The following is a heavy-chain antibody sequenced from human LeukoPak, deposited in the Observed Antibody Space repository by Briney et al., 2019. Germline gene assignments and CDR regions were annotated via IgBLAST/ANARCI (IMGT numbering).Heavy chain of an antibody. CDR1: GFTFSSYS. CDR3: ARDPAQCVLRSCYDSSGYYPDAFDI. V-gene: IGHV3-21*01. D-gene: IGHD3-22*01. J-gene: IGHJ3*02. CDR2: ISSSSSYI. Sequence: PGGSLRLSCAASGFTFSSYSMNWVRQAPGKGLEWVSSISSSSSYIYYADSVKGRFTISRDNAKNSLYLQINSLRAEDTAVYYCARDPAQCVLRSCYDSSGYYPDAFDIWGQGTMVTVSS.